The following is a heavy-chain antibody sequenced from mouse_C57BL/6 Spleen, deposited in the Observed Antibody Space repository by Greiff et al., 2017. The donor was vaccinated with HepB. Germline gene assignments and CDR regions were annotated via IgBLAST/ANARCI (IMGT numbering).Heavy chain of an antibody. Sequence: QVQLQQPGAELVKPGASVKLSCKASGYTFTSYWMQWVKQRPGQGLEWIGEIDPSDSYTNYNQKFKGKATLTVDTSSSTAYMQLSSLTSEDSAVYYCARKWDGNSYYYAMDYWGQGTSVTVSS. CDR3: ARKWDGNSYYYAMDY. J-gene: IGHJ4*01. V-gene: IGHV1-50*01. CDR1: GYTFTSYW. CDR2: IDPSDSYT. D-gene: IGHD2-1*01.